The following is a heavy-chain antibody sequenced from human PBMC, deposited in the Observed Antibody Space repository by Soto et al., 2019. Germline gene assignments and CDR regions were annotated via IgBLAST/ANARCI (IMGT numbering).Heavy chain of an antibody. CDR1: GGTFSSYA. D-gene: IGHD2-21*01. Sequence: QVQLVQSGAEVKKPGSSVKVSCKASGGTFSSYAISWVRQAPGQGLEWMGGIIPIFGTANYAQKFQGRVTITRDESTSTGYMELSSLKTEDTAVYYCGGAKKGDCPFDYWGQGTLVTVSS. V-gene: IGHV1-69*01. CDR3: GGAKKGDCPFDY. CDR2: IIPIFGTA. J-gene: IGHJ4*02.